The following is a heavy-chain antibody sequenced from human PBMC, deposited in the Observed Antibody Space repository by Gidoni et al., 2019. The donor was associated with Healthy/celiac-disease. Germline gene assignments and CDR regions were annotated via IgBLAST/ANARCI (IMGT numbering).Heavy chain of an antibody. J-gene: IGHJ4*02. CDR3: ARVDCSGGSCWGAYDY. V-gene: IGHV1-2*04. D-gene: IGHD2-15*01. CDR2: ITPNSGGT. Sequence: QAQLVQSGAEVKKPGASVKVSCKASGYTFTGYYMHWVRQDPGQGLEWMGWITPNSGGTNYAQKFQGWVTMTRDTSISTAYMELSRLRSDDTAVYYCARVDCSGGSCWGAYDYWGQGTLVTVSS. CDR1: GYTFTGYY.